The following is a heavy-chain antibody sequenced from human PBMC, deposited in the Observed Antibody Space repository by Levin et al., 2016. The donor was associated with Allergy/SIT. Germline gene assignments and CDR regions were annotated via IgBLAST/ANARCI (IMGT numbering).Heavy chain of an antibody. CDR3: AQDPGGSYAY. J-gene: IGHJ4*02. CDR2: ISSSSSYT. D-gene: IGHD1-26*01. Sequence: GESLKISCAASGFTFSDYYMSWIRQAPGKGLEWVSYISSSSSYTNYADSVKGRFAVSRDNSKNTLFLQMNSLRADDTAVYYCAQDPGGSYAYWGRGTLVTVSS. CDR1: GFTFSDYY. V-gene: IGHV3-11*05.